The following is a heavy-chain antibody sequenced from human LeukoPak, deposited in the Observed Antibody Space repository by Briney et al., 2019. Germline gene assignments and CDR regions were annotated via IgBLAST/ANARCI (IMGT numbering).Heavy chain of an antibody. CDR1: GGSISSYY. CDR3: ARDSYSSSWYRLDY. V-gene: IGHV4-4*07. Sequence: SETLSLTCTVSGGSISSYYWNWIRQPAGKGLEWIGRIHTSGSTNYNPSLKSRVSISVDTSKNQFSLKLSSVTAADTAVYYCARDSYSSSWYRLDYWGQGTLVTVSS. J-gene: IGHJ4*02. D-gene: IGHD6-13*01. CDR2: IHTSGST.